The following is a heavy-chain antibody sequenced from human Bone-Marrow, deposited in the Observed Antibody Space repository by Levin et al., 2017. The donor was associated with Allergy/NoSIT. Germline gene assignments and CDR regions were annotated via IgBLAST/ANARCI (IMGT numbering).Heavy chain of an antibody. Sequence: GGSLRLSCAASGFTFSSYAMHWVRQAPGKGLEWVAVISYDGSNKYYADSVKGRFTISRDNSKNTLYLQMNSLRAEDTAVYYCARDRDDYGDYRFDYWGQGTLVTVSS. J-gene: IGHJ4*02. CDR1: GFTFSSYA. V-gene: IGHV3-30-3*01. CDR2: ISYDGSNK. CDR3: ARDRDDYGDYRFDY. D-gene: IGHD4-17*01.